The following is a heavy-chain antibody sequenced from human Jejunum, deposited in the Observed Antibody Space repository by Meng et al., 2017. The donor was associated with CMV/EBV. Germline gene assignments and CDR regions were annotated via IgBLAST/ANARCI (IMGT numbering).Heavy chain of an antibody. Sequence: YTMNWVRQAPGEGLEWVSSISSSSSYIYYADSVKGRFTISRDNAKNSLYLQMNSLRAEDTAVYYCARPYYYDSSGYYYYYYGMDVWGQGTTVTVSS. D-gene: IGHD3-22*01. CDR1: YT. CDR3: ARPYYYDSSGYYYYYYGMDV. J-gene: IGHJ6*02. CDR2: ISSSSSYI. V-gene: IGHV3-21*01.